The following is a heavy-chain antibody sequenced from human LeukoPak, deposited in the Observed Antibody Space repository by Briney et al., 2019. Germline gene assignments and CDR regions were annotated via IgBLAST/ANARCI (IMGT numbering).Heavy chain of an antibody. D-gene: IGHD4-11*01. CDR3: ARAGDYSDYVFDY. V-gene: IGHV4-61*01. CDR1: GGSVSSGSYY. Sequence: SDTLSLTCTVSGGSVSSGSYYWSWLRQPPGKGLECIGYLYYSGSTDYNPSLKRRVTISLDTAKNQFSLKMSSVTAADTAVYDCARAGDYSDYVFDYWGQGTLVTVSS. J-gene: IGHJ4*02. CDR2: LYYSGST.